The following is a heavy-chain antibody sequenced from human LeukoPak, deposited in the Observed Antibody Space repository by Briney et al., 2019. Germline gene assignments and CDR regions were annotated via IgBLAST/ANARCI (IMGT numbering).Heavy chain of an antibody. D-gene: IGHD3-10*01. CDR3: ATRPVLLWFGESHGAVDY. V-gene: IGHV3-30*04. J-gene: IGHJ4*02. CDR1: GFTFSSYE. CDR2: ISYDGSNK. Sequence: GGSLRLSCAASGFTFSSYEMHWVRQAPGKGLEWVAVISYDGSNKYYADSVKGRFTISRDNSKNTLYLQMNSLRAEDTAVYYCATRPVLLWFGESHGAVDYWGQGTLVTVSS.